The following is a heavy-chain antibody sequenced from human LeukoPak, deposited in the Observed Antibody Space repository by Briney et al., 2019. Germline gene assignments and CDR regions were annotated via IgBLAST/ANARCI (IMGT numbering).Heavy chain of an antibody. CDR2: INPSGGST. J-gene: IGHJ3*02. Sequence: GASVKVSCKASGYTFTGYYIHWVRQAPGQGLEWMGIINPSGGSTSYAQKFQGRVTMTRDMSTSTVYMELSSLRSEDTAVYYCARGRAMIVGDDAFDIWGQGTMVTVSS. CDR1: GYTFTGYY. CDR3: ARGRAMIVGDDAFDI. V-gene: IGHV1-46*01. D-gene: IGHD3-22*01.